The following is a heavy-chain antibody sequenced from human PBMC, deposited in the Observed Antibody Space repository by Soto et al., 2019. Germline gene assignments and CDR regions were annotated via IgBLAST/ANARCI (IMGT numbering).Heavy chain of an antibody. V-gene: IGHV1-18*01. J-gene: IGHJ6*02. CDR3: ARGLYYGDVWSGYYEAPYYYYGMDV. Sequence: ASVKVSCKASGYTFTSYGISWVRQAPGQGLEWMGWISAYNGNTNYAQKLQGRVTMTTDTSTSTAYMELRSLRSDDTAVYYCARGLYYGDVWSGYYEAPYYYYGMDVWGQGTTVTVSS. CDR1: GYTFTSYG. CDR2: ISAYNGNT. D-gene: IGHD3-3*01.